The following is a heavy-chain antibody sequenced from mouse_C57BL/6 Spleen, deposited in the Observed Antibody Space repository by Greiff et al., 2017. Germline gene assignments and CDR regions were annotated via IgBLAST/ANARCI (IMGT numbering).Heavy chain of an antibody. D-gene: IGHD1-1*01. CDR2: IYPSDSET. CDR3: AREAVVNQPFVDY. CDR1: GYTFTSYW. J-gene: IGHJ2*01. Sequence: VQLQQPGAELVRPGSSVKLSCKASGYTFTSYWMDWVKQRPGQGLEWIGNIYPSDSETHYNQKFKDKATLTVDKSSSTAYMQLSRLTSEDSAVYYCAREAVVNQPFVDYWGQGTTLTVSS. V-gene: IGHV1-61*01.